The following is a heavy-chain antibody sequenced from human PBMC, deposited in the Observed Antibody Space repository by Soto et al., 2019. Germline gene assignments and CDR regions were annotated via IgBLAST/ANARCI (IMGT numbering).Heavy chain of an antibody. CDR2: ISYDGSNK. D-gene: IGHD3-3*01. V-gene: IGHV3-30-3*01. CDR3: ARDDTEYYDFWSGYYLPHNWFDP. CDR1: GFAFSSYA. Sequence: QAGGSLRLSCAASGFAFSSYAMHWVRQAPGKGLEWVAVISYDGSNKYYADSVKGRFTISRDNSKNTLYLQMNSLRAEDTAVYYCARDDTEYYDFWSGYYLPHNWFDPWGQGTLVTVSS. J-gene: IGHJ5*02.